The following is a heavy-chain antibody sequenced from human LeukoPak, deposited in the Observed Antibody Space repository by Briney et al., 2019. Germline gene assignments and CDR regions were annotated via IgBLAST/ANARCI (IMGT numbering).Heavy chain of an antibody. J-gene: IGHJ6*02. CDR2: INHSGST. CDR1: GGSFSGYY. Sequence: PSETLSLTCAVYGGSFSGYYWSWIRQPPGKGLEWIGEINHSGSTNYNPSLKSRVTISVDRSKNQFSLKLSSVTAADTAVYYCARGYCSGGSCYNYYGMDVWGQGTTVTVSS. V-gene: IGHV4-34*01. D-gene: IGHD2-15*01. CDR3: ARGYCSGGSCYNYYGMDV.